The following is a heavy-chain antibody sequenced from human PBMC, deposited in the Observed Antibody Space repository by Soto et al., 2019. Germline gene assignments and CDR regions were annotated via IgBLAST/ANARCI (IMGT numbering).Heavy chain of an antibody. D-gene: IGHD3-9*01. CDR1: GFTFSSYA. CDR3: AKAPGNLGLRYFEIRAPVDP. V-gene: IGHV3-23*01. CDR2: ISGSGGST. J-gene: IGHJ5*02. Sequence: GGSLRLSCAASGFTFSSYAMSWVRQAPGKGLEWVSAISGSGGSTYYADSVKGRFTISRDNSKNTLYLQMNSLRAEDTAVYYCAKAPGNLGLRYFEIRAPVDPWGQGTLVTVSS.